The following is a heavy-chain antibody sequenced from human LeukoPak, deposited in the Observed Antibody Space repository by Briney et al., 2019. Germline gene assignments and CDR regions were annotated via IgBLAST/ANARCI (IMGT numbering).Heavy chain of an antibody. D-gene: IGHD2-2*02. Sequence: GGSLRLSCAASGFTVSTNYMSWVRQAPGKGLERAPIIYTGGSTYYTNSVKGRFTISRDSYKNTLYLQMDSLRAEDTAVYYCARGYTLPREIDNWGQGTLVTVSS. J-gene: IGHJ4*02. CDR2: IYTGGST. V-gene: IGHV3-53*01. CDR3: ARGYTLPREIDN. CDR1: GFTVSTNY.